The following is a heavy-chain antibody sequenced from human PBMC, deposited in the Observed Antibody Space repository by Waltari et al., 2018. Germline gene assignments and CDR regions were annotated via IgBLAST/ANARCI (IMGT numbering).Heavy chain of an antibody. V-gene: IGHV4-39*01. CDR3: ARRRTTVTTYYFDY. D-gene: IGHD4-17*01. CDR1: GGSLSSSGYY. Sequence: QLQLQESGPGLVKPSETLSLTCTVSGGSLSSSGYYWGWIRQPPGKGLEWIGSIDYSGSTYYNPSRQSRVTISVDTSKNQFSLKLSSVTAADTAVFFCARRRTTVTTYYFDYWGQGTLVTVSS. J-gene: IGHJ4*02. CDR2: IDYSGST.